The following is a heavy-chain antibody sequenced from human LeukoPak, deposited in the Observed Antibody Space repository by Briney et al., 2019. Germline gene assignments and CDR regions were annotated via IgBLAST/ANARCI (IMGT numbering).Heavy chain of an antibody. CDR2: IYTSGST. CDR1: GGSISSYY. Sequence: SETLSLTCTVSGGSISSYYWSWIRQPAGKGLEWIGRIYTSGSTNYNPSLKSRVTMSVDTSKNQFSLKLSSVTAADTAVYYCARGGLLGYSSSWYPRWFDPWGQGTLVTVSS. D-gene: IGHD6-13*01. J-gene: IGHJ5*02. CDR3: ARGGLLGYSSSWYPRWFDP. V-gene: IGHV4-4*07.